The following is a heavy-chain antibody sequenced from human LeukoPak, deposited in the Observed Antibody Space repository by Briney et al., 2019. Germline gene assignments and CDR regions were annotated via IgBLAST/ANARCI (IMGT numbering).Heavy chain of an antibody. CDR1: GFTLSDSD. J-gene: IGHJ4*02. Sequence: GGSLRLSCTVSGFTLSDSDIDWVRQAPGKGLEWVAKIRSDGTTKHFADSVKGRFTISGDNYRNIVYLQMSSLRAEDTAIYCCVTFDHWGQGTLVTVSS. V-gene: IGHV3-30*02. CDR3: VTFDH. CDR2: IRSDGTTK.